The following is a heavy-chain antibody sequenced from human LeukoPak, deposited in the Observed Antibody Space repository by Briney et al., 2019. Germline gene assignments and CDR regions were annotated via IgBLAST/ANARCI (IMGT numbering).Heavy chain of an antibody. CDR2: IYYSGST. V-gene: IGHV4-59*08. CDR1: GGSISSYY. Sequence: PSETLSLTCTVSGGSISSYYWSWIRQPPGKGLEWIGYIYYSGSTNYNPSLKSRVTISVDTSKNQFSLKLSSVTAADTAVYYCARHGSGWYGSYWYFDLWVRGTLVTVSS. CDR3: ARHGSGWYGSYWYFDL. D-gene: IGHD6-19*01. J-gene: IGHJ2*01.